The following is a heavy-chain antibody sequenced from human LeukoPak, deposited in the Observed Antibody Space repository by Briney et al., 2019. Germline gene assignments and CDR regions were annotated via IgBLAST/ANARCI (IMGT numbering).Heavy chain of an antibody. Sequence: GGSLRLSCAASGFTFSSYAMSWVRQAPGKGREWGSVIGGSGGNTYYADSVKGGFTISRDNSKNTLYVQMNSLRAEATAVYYCAKHRENYGDSCLDDYWGQGALVTVSS. D-gene: IGHD4-17*01. J-gene: IGHJ4*02. CDR1: GFTFSSYA. CDR2: IGGSGGNT. V-gene: IGHV3-23*01. CDR3: AKHRENYGDSCLDDY.